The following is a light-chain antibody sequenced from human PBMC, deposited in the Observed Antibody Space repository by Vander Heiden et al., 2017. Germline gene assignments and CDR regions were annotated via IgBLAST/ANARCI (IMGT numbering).Light chain of an antibody. CDR2: GAS. Sequence: EIVLTQSPGTLSLSPGERATLSCRASQTVSSTYLAWYQQRPGQAPRLLIYGASSRATGIPDRFSGSGYGTDFTLTISRLEPEDFAVYYCQQEDTSPRTFGQGTKVEIK. CDR3: QQEDTSPRT. V-gene: IGKV3-20*01. CDR1: QTVSSTY. J-gene: IGKJ1*01.